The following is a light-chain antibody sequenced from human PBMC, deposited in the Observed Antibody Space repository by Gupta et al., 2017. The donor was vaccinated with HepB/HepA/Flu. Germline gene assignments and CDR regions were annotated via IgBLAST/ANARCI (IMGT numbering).Light chain of an antibody. V-gene: IGLV2-8*01. CDR2: EVN. J-gene: IGLJ2*01. CDR3: SSYAGSNNVV. Sequence: QPALTQPPAASGSPGQSDTISCTGTSSDVGGYNHASWYQQHPGTAPKLMIFEVNQRPSGVPNRFSGSKSGNTASLTISGLQADDEADYYCSSYAGSNNVVFGGGTKLTVL. CDR1: SSDVGGYNH.